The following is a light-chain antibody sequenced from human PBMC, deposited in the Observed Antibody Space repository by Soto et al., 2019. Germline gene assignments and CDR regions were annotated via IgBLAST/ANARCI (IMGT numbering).Light chain of an antibody. CDR3: QQYNNWPET. J-gene: IGKJ1*01. CDR2: AAS. Sequence: EIVLTQSPATLSVSPWERATLFCRASQGISTLLAWYQQKPGQAPRLLIYAASTRAAGIPARFSGSGSGTDFTLTISSLQSEDFAVYYCQQYNNWPETFGQGTKVDIK. V-gene: IGKV3-15*01. CDR1: QGISTL.